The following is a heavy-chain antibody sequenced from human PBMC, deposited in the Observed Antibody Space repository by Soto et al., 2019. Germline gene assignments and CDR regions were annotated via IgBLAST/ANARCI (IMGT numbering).Heavy chain of an antibody. V-gene: IGHV3-53*01. D-gene: IGHD3-22*01. CDR1: GFTFSSND. J-gene: IGHJ3*01. CDR2: IYSGGST. Sequence: EVQLVESGGGLIQPGGSLRLSCAASGFTFSSNDMNWVRQAPGKGLEWVSLIYSGGSTYYADSVKGRFTISRDNSKTTLYLQMSSLRAEDTAVYYGATRPLLPGAPWGQGTMVTVSS. CDR3: ATRPLLPGAP.